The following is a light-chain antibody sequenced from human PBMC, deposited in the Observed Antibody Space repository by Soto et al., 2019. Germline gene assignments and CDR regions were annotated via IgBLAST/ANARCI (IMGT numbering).Light chain of an antibody. CDR2: GAS. V-gene: IGKV3D-15*01. J-gene: IGKJ1*01. CDR3: KKYNNWPFPSWT. CDR1: QSVSSK. Sequence: EIVMTQSPATLSVSPGERATLSCRASQSVSSKLAWYQQKPGQAPRLLIYGASTRATCIPARFSGSGSGTEFTLTISSLQSEDFAVYYCKKYNNWPFPSWTFGQGTKVEIK.